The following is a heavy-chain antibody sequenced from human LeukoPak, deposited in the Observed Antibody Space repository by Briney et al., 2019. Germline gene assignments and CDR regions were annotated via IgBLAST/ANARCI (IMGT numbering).Heavy chain of an antibody. CDR1: GFTFSNYW. Sequence: PGGSLRLSCAASGFTFSNYWMHWVRQARGKGLVWVSRINSDGSSTTSADSVKGRFTISRDNAKNTPYLQMNSLRAEDTAVYYCAKGGATVIDYWGQGTLVTVSS. V-gene: IGHV3-74*01. CDR2: INSDGSST. J-gene: IGHJ4*02. CDR3: AKGGATVIDY. D-gene: IGHD4-17*01.